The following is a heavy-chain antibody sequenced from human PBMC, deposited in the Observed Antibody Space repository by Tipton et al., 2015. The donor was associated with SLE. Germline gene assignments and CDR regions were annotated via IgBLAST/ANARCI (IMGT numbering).Heavy chain of an antibody. Sequence: SLRLSCAASGFTFSSYAMHWVRQAPGKGLEYVSAISSNGGSTYYADSVKGRFTISRDNSKNTLYLQMGSLRAEDMAVYYCAREGLIYYDSSGYYYPLDYWGQGTLVTVSS. V-gene: IGHV3-64*02. J-gene: IGHJ4*02. CDR3: AREGLIYYDSSGYYYPLDY. D-gene: IGHD3-22*01. CDR1: GFTFSSYA. CDR2: ISSNGGST.